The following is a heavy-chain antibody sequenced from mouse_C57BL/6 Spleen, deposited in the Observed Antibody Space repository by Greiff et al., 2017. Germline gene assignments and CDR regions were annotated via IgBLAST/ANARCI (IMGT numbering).Heavy chain of an antibody. J-gene: IGHJ4*01. CDR2: INYDGSST. Sequence: EVKLVESEGGLVQPGSSMKLSCTASGFTFSDYYMAWVRQVPEKALEWVANINYDGSSTYYLDSLKSRFIISRDNAKNILYLQMSSLKSEDTATYYCARDRDGLYAMDYWGQGTSVTVSS. D-gene: IGHD2-3*01. CDR3: ARDRDGLYAMDY. V-gene: IGHV5-16*01. CDR1: GFTFSDYY.